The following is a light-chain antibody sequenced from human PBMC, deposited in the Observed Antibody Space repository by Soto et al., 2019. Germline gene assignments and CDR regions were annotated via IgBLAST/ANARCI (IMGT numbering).Light chain of an antibody. CDR1: SGHSDYG. V-gene: IGLV4-69*01. Sequence: QPVLTQSPSASASLGASVKLTCTLSSGHSDYGIAWHQQQPDKGPRYLMKLNRDGSHNKGDGIPDRFSGSSSGAERYLTMSSLQSDEADYYCQTCDTVVVFGGGTKLTVL. J-gene: IGLJ2*01. CDR3: QTCDTVVV. CDR2: LNRDGSH.